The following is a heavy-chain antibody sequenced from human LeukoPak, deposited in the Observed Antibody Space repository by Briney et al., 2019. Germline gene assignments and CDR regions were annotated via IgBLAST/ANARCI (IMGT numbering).Heavy chain of an antibody. CDR3: ARDETGYDAFDI. D-gene: IGHD3-9*01. Sequence: GGSLRLFCAASGFTFSSYEMNWVRQAPGKGLEWVSYISSSGSTIYYADSVKGRFTISRDNAKNSLYLQMNSLRAEDTAVYYCARDETGYDAFDIWGQGTMVTVSS. J-gene: IGHJ3*02. CDR2: ISSSGSTI. V-gene: IGHV3-48*03. CDR1: GFTFSSYE.